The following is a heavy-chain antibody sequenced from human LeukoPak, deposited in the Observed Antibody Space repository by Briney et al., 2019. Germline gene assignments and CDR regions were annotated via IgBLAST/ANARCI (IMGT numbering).Heavy chain of an antibody. J-gene: IGHJ4*02. V-gene: IGHV1-69*04. D-gene: IGHD3-10*01. CDR3: ARESHYYGSGSYYDY. Sequence: RASVKVSCKASGGTFSSYAISWVRQAPGQGLEWMGRIIPILGIANYAQKFQGRVTITADKSTSTAYMELSSLRSEDTAVYYCARESHYYGSGSYYDYWGQGTLVTVSS. CDR2: IIPILGIA. CDR1: GGTFSSYA.